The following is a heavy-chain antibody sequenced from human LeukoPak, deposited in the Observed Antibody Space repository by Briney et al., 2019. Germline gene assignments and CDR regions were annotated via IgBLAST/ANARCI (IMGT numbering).Heavy chain of an antibody. J-gene: IGHJ4*02. CDR1: GFTFSSYS. CDR2: ISSSSSYI. D-gene: IGHD7-27*01. CDR3: ARITGDHDDY. Sequence: GRSLRLSCAASGFTFSSYSMNWVRQAPGKGLEWVSSISSSSSYIYYADSVKGRFTISRDNAKNSLYLQMNSLRAEDTTVYYCARITGDHDDYWGQGTLVTVSS. V-gene: IGHV3-21*01.